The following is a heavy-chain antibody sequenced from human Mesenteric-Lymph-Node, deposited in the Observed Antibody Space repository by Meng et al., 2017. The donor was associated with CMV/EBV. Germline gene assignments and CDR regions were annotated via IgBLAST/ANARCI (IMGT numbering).Heavy chain of an antibody. CDR1: GGSVSSGSYY. CDR3: ARVGGDYDFWSGYLTYFDY. V-gene: IGHV4-61*01. CDR2: INYSGST. Sequence: SETLSLTCTVSGGSVSSGSYYWSWIRQPPGKGLEWIGYINYSGSTNYNPSLKSRVTISVDTSKNQFSLKLSSVTAADTAVYYCARVGGDYDFWSGYLTYFDYWGQGTLVTVSS. D-gene: IGHD3-3*01. J-gene: IGHJ4*02.